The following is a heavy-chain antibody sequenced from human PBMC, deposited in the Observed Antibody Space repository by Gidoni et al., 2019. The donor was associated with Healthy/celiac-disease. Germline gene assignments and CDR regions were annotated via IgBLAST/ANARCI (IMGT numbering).Heavy chain of an antibody. CDR2: IYYSGST. D-gene: IGHD4-17*01. CDR3: ARFDTRGEDYGGFLDIYPTKWSARDDAFDI. J-gene: IGHJ3*02. CDR1: GGSISSSSYY. V-gene: IGHV4-39*01. Sequence: QLQLQESGPGLVKPSETLSLTCTVSGGSISSSSYYWGWIRQPPGKGLEWIGSIYYSGSTYYNPSLKSRVTISVDTSKNQFSLKLSSVTAADTAVYYCARFDTRGEDYGGFLDIYPTKWSARDDAFDIWGQGTMVTVSS.